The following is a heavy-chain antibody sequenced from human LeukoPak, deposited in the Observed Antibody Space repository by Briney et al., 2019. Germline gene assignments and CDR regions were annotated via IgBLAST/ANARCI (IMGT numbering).Heavy chain of an antibody. D-gene: IGHD3-22*01. CDR2: ISSSSSYI. CDR1: GFTFSSYS. Sequence: GGSLRLSCAAPGFTFSSYSMNWVRQAPGKGLEWVSSISSSSSYIYYADSVKGRFTISRDNAKNSLYLQMNSLRAEDTAVYYCARGGYYYDSSGYYYTLNYWGQGTLVTVSS. J-gene: IGHJ4*02. V-gene: IGHV3-21*01. CDR3: ARGGYYYDSSGYYYTLNY.